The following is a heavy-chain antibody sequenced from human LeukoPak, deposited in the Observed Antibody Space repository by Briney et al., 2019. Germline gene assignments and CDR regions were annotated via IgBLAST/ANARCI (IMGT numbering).Heavy chain of an antibody. CDR2: MNQDGSRI. CDR1: GFTMSNCW. Sequence: GGPLRLSCSASGFTMSNCWMTWVRQAPGKGLEWVANMNQDGSRIYYVDSVKGRFTISRDNSKNTLYLQMDSLRAEDTAVYYCARYNTGSVDYWGQGTLVTVSS. D-gene: IGHD2-8*02. CDR3: ARYNTGSVDY. V-gene: IGHV3-7*04. J-gene: IGHJ4*02.